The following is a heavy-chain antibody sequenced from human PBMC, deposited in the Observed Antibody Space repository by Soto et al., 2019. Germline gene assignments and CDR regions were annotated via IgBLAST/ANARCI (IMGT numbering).Heavy chain of an antibody. D-gene: IGHD5-12*01. V-gene: IGHV3-64*01. CDR1: GFTFSSYA. Sequence: EVQLVESGGGLVQPGGSLRLSCAASGFTFSSYAMPWVRQAPGKGLEYVSVINSNGGRTYYANSVKGRFTISRDNTKDTLYLQMGSLRAEDMAVYYCARTSGYAFDYWGRGTLVTVSS. J-gene: IGHJ4*02. CDR2: INSNGGRT. CDR3: ARTSGYAFDY.